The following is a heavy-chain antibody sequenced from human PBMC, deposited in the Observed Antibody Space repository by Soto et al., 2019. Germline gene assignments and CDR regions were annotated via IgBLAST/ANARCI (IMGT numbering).Heavy chain of an antibody. V-gene: IGHV1-69*02. Sequence: GASVKGSCKASVETLSVYTINWVRQTPGLGLEWMGRVNPILSMSNYAQKFQGRVTMTADKSTSTAYMELRSLRSEDTAFYYCATSYGSGYRAFDYWGQGALVTVSS. CDR3: ATSYGSGYRAFDY. J-gene: IGHJ4*02. CDR2: VNPILSMS. CDR1: VETLSVYT. D-gene: IGHD3-10*01.